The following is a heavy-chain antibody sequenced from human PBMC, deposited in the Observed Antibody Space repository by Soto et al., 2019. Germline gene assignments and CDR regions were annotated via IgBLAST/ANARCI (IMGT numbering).Heavy chain of an antibody. Sequence: PSETLSLTCAVSGGSISSSNGWSWVRQPPGKGLAWMGEIYHSGSTNYNPSLKSSVTLSVDKSKNQFSLKLSSVTAAATAVYYCAREMGESSYYYDISGYIDYWGQGTLVTVSS. CDR2: IYHSGST. CDR3: AREMGESSYYYDISGYIDY. CDR1: GGSISSSNG. J-gene: IGHJ4*02. D-gene: IGHD3-22*01. V-gene: IGHV4-4*02.